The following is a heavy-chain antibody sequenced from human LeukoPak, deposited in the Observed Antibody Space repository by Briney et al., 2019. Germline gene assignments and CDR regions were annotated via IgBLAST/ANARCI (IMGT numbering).Heavy chain of an antibody. D-gene: IGHD3-22*01. CDR3: ARGAMGKGYSDY. J-gene: IGHJ4*02. CDR2: IYTSGST. CDR1: GGSISSGSYY. V-gene: IGHV4-61*02. Sequence: PSQTLSLTCTVSGGSISSGSYYWSWIRQPAGKGLEWIGRIYTSGSTNYNPSLKSRVTISVDTSKNQFSLKLSSVTAADTAVYYCARGAMGKGYSDYWGQGTLVTVSS.